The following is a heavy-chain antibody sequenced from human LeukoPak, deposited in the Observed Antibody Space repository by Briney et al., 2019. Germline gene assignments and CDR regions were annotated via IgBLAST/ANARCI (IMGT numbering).Heavy chain of an antibody. D-gene: IGHD2-2*01. Sequence: GGSLRLSCAASGFTFSSYGMHWVRQALGKGLEWVAFIRYDGSNKYYADSVKGRFTISRDNSKNTLYLQMNSLRAEDTAVYYCAKARLWYQLLLDYWGQGTLVTVSS. CDR2: IRYDGSNK. J-gene: IGHJ4*02. V-gene: IGHV3-30*02. CDR1: GFTFSSYG. CDR3: AKARLWYQLLLDY.